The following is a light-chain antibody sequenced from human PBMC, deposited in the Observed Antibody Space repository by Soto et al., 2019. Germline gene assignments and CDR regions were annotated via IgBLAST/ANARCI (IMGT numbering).Light chain of an antibody. Sequence: AIRMTQSPSSLSASTGDRVTITCRASQGISSYLAWYQQKPGKAPKLLIYAASTLQSGVPSRFSGSGSGTDFTLTICCLQSEDFATYYCQQYYSYPRTFGQGTKV. V-gene: IGKV1-8*01. CDR1: QGISSY. J-gene: IGKJ1*01. CDR2: AAS. CDR3: QQYYSYPRT.